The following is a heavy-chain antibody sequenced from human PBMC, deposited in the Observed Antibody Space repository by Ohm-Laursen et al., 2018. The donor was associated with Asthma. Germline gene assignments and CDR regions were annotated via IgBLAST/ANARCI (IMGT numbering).Heavy chain of an antibody. V-gene: IGHV4-31*03. J-gene: IGHJ4*02. Sequence: SQTLSLTCTVSGGSISSGGYYWSWIRQPPGEALEWIGNIFFTGSTDYNPSLSSRLTISVDTSRNQFSLKLTSVTAADTAVYYCARVNYGGPLDYWGPGALVTVSS. CDR3: ARVNYGGPLDY. CDR2: IFFTGST. CDR1: GGSISSGGYY. D-gene: IGHD4-23*01.